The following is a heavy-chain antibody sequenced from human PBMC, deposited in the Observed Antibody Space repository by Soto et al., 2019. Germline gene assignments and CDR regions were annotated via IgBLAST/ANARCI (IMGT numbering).Heavy chain of an antibody. Sequence: SETLSLTCAVSGGSISSSNWWSWVRQPPGKGLEWIGEIYHSGSTNYNPSLKSRVTISVDKSKNQFSLKLSSVTAADTAVFYCARWGVDYYDSSGYYFSPYYFDYWGQGTLVTVSS. CDR2: IYHSGST. D-gene: IGHD3-22*01. CDR3: ARWGVDYYDSSGYYFSPYYFDY. CDR1: GGSISSSNW. J-gene: IGHJ4*02. V-gene: IGHV4-4*02.